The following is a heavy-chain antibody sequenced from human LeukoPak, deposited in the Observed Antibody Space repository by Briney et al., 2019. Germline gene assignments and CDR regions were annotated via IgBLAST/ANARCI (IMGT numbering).Heavy chain of an antibody. V-gene: IGHV3-23*01. J-gene: IGHJ6*02. D-gene: IGHD5-18*01. Sequence: GGSLRLSCAASGFTFSSYAVSWVRQAPGKGLEWVSAISGSGGSTYYADSVKGRFTISRDNSKNTLYLQMNSLRAEDTAVYYCAKDPEVDTATGMDVWGQGTTVTVSS. CDR1: GFTFSSYA. CDR2: ISGSGGST. CDR3: AKDPEVDTATGMDV.